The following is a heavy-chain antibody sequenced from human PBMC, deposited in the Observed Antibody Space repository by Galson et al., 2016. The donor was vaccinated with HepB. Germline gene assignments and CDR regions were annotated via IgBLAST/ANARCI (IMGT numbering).Heavy chain of an antibody. CDR1: GASLSSSGYY. CDR2: ISFSGST. D-gene: IGHD2-2*01. V-gene: IGHV4-39*01. J-gene: IGHJ4*02. Sequence: SETLSLTCTVSGASLSSSGYYWGWIRQPPGKGLEWIGSISFSGSTFYKPSLQSRVTISVDTKNQLSLNLTSVSAADTAVYYCTSPVPHDYWGQGTLVTVSS. CDR3: TSPVPHDY.